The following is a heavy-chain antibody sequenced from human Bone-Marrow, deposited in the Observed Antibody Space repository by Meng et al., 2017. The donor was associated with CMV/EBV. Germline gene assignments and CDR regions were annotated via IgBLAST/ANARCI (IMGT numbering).Heavy chain of an antibody. CDR1: GYTFTGYY. CDR2: INPNSGGT. CDR3: ARVLKWLRFSEFDY. V-gene: IGHV1-2*02. J-gene: IGHJ4*02. Sequence: ASVKVSCKASGYTFTGYYMHWVRQAPGQGLEWMGWINPNSGGTNYAQKFQGRVTITRDTSISTAYMELSRLRSDDTAVYYCARVLKWLRFSEFDYWGQGTLVTVSS. D-gene: IGHD5-12*01.